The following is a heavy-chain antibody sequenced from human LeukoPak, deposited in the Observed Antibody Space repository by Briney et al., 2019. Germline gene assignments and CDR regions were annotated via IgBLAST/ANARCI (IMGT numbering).Heavy chain of an antibody. V-gene: IGHV3-23*01. CDR3: AKRASGSGTSLYYFDY. D-gene: IGHD3-10*01. CDR1: GFTFSSYA. CDR2: ISNSAGST. J-gene: IGHJ4*02. Sequence: PGGSLRLSCAASGFTFSSYAMSWVRQAPGKGLEWVSVISNSAGSTFYADSVKGPFTISRDNSKNTLYLQMNSLRAEDTAVYYRAKRASGSGTSLYYFDYWGQGTLVTVSS.